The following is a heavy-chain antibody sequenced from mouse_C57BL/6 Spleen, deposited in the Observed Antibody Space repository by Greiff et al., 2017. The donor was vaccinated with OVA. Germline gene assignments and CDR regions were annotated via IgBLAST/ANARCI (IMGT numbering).Heavy chain of an antibody. CDR2: IDPETGGT. V-gene: IGHV1-15*01. J-gene: IGHJ4*01. CDR1: GYTFTDYE. CDR3: TRGSNGGYAMDY. D-gene: IGHD2-5*01. Sequence: VQLQESGAELVRPGASVTLSCKASGYTFTDYEMHWVKQTPVHGLEWIGAIDPETGGTAYNQKFKGKAILTADKSSSTAYMELRSLTSEDSAVYYCTRGSNGGYAMDYWGQGTSVTVSS.